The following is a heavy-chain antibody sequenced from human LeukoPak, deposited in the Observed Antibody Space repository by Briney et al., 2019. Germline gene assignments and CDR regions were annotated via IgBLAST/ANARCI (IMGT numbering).Heavy chain of an antibody. D-gene: IGHD1-14*01. Sequence: GGSLRLSCAASGFTFFNYAMTWVRQAPGKVLEWVSTLTGGGGTAYYSASVEGRFTISRDNSRNTLYLQMDSLRGEDTAVYYCAKKLLTGGGTWFDFWGQGTLVTVSS. CDR2: LTGGGGTA. CDR1: GFTFFNYA. V-gene: IGHV3-23*01. CDR3: AKKLLTGGGTWFDF. J-gene: IGHJ4*02.